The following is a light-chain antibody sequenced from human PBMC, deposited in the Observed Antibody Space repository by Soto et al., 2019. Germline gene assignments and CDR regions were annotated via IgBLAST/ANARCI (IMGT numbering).Light chain of an antibody. CDR3: CSYSTTTSMI. CDR1: IIDVGNSNL. J-gene: IGLJ2*01. V-gene: IGLV2-23*01. Sequence: QSALTQPASVSGSPGQSITISCTGTIIDVGNSNLVSWYQHHPDKPPKLVIYEATKRTSGVSSSFSGSKSGNTASLTISGLQAEDEADYYCCSYSTTTSMIFGGGTQLTVL. CDR2: EAT.